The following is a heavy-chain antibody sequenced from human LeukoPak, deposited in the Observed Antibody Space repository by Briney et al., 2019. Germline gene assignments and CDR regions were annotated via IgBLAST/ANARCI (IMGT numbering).Heavy chain of an antibody. D-gene: IGHD2-21*01. CDR2: IKTKTDGGTT. CDR1: GFTFSDSW. Sequence: PGGSLRLSCAASGFTFSDSWMTWIRQAPGKGLEWLGRIKTKTDGGTTDYAAPVKGRFTISRDDSRDTLYLQMNSLKTEDSAVYYCTSIFLDYWGQGTLVTVSS. V-gene: IGHV3-15*01. CDR3: TSIFLDY. J-gene: IGHJ4*02.